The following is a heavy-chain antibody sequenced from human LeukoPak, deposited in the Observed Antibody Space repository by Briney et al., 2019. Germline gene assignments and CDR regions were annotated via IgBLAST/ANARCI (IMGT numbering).Heavy chain of an antibody. Sequence: GASVKVSCKASGYTFTSYDINWVRQATGQGLEWMGWMNPNSGNTGYAQKFQGRVTMTRNTSISTAYMELSSLRSEDTAVYYCAREDSSSLSFDYWGQGALVTVSS. J-gene: IGHJ4*02. V-gene: IGHV1-8*01. CDR2: MNPNSGNT. CDR3: AREDSSSLSFDY. CDR1: GYTFTSYD. D-gene: IGHD6-6*01.